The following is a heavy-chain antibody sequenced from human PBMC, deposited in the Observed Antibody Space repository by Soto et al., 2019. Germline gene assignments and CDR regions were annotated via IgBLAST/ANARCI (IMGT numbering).Heavy chain of an antibody. CDR3: AGVAGSPDY. D-gene: IGHD1-26*01. J-gene: IGHJ4*02. Sequence: QVQLVQSGPEVKKPGASVKVSCKASGYTFTTYDFNWVRQAPGQGLEWMGWLNPKSGMTGSAQKFQGRVTMTRDSYIGTVYMELSSLRSEDTAVYYCAGVAGSPDYWGQGTLVTVSS. V-gene: IGHV1-8*01. CDR1: GYTFTTYD. CDR2: LNPKSGMT.